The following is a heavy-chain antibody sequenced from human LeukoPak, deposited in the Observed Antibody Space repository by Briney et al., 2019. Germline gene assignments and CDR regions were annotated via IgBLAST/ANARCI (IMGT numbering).Heavy chain of an antibody. CDR2: ITSSGSTI. V-gene: IGHV3-48*04. CDR1: GFTFSSYA. J-gene: IGHJ3*02. CDR3: ARIGRPAAFDI. D-gene: IGHD6-6*01. Sequence: SGGSLRLSCAASGFTFSSYAMSWVRQAPGKGLEWVSYITSSGSTIYYADSMKGRFTISRDNAKHSLFLQLDSLRAEDTAVYYCARIGRPAAFDIWGQGTLVIVSS.